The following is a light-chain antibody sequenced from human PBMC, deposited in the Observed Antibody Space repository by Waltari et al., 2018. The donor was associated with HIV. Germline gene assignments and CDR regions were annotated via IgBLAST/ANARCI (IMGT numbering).Light chain of an antibody. J-gene: IGLJ3*02. CDR3: SSYAGSNNLV. CDR2: EVS. CDR1: SRDVGGYNY. V-gene: IGLV2-8*01. Sequence: QSALTPPPSASGSPGRSVTMSCTGTSRDVGGYNYVSWYEQHPGKAPKLMIYEVSKRPSGVPDRFSGSKSGNTASLTVSGLQAEDEADYYCSSYAGSNNLVFGGGTKLTVL.